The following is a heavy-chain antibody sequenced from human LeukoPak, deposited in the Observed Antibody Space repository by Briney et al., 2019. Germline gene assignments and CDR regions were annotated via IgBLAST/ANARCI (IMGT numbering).Heavy chain of an antibody. CDR2: ISYDGSNK. D-gene: IGHD3-10*01. V-gene: IGHV3-30*18. Sequence: GGSLRLSCAASGFTFSSYGMHWVRQAPGKGLEWVAVISYDGSNKYYADSVKGRFTISRDNSKNTLYLQMNSLRAEDTAVYYCAKDQLWFGFNYFDYWGQGTLVTVSS. J-gene: IGHJ4*02. CDR1: GFTFSSYG. CDR3: AKDQLWFGFNYFDY.